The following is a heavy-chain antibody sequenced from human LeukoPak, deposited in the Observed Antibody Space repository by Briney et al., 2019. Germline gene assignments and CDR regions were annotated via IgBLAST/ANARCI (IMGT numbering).Heavy chain of an antibody. D-gene: IGHD3-22*01. CDR3: ARQPARYYGKTGYYPYYFDY. J-gene: IGHJ4*02. CDR2: IYTSGST. Sequence: SETLSLTCTVSGGSISSYYWSWIRQPAGKGLEWIGRIYTSGSTNYNPSLKSRVTISLDTSKNQFSLKLSSVTAADTAVYYCARQPARYYGKTGYYPYYFDYWGQGTLVTVSS. CDR1: GGSISSYY. V-gene: IGHV4-4*07.